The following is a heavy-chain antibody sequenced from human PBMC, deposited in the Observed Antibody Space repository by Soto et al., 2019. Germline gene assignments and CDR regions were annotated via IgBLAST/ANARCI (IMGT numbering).Heavy chain of an antibody. Sequence: GGSLRLSCAASGFTFSSYGMNWVRQAPGKGLEWVSSISSSSSYIYYADSVKGRFTISRDNAKNSLYLQMNSLRAEDTAVYYCARDSYSSSWYYFDYWGQGTLVTVSS. CDR2: ISSSSSYI. CDR1: GFTFSSYG. D-gene: IGHD6-13*01. J-gene: IGHJ4*02. V-gene: IGHV3-21*01. CDR3: ARDSYSSSWYYFDY.